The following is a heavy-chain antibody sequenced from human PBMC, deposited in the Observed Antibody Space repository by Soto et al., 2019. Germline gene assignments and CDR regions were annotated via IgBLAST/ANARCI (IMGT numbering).Heavy chain of an antibody. CDR1: GFTFSSYG. J-gene: IGHJ6*02. Sequence: QVQLVESGGGVVQPGRSLRLSCAASGFTFSSYGMHWVGQAPGKGLEWVAVISYDGSNKYYADSVMGRFTISRDNSKNPLYLQMNSLRAEDTAVYYCAKDVVVGATTGLGDYYYYYGMDVWGQGPTVTVSS. CDR3: AKDVVVGATTGLGDYYYYYGMDV. V-gene: IGHV3-30*18. D-gene: IGHD1-26*01. CDR2: ISYDGSNK.